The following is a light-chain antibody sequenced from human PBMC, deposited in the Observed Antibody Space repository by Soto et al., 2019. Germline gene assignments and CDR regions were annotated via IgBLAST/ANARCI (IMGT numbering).Light chain of an antibody. J-gene: IGLJ2*01. CDR3: SSYTSSSTYVV. CDR1: SSDVGGYNY. Sequence: QSALTQPASVSGSPGQSVTISCTGTSSDVGGYNYVSWYQQHPGKAPKLMIYDVSNRPSGVFNRFSGSKSANTASLTISGVQAEDEADYYCSSYTSSSTYVVFGGGTKVTVL. V-gene: IGLV2-14*01. CDR2: DVS.